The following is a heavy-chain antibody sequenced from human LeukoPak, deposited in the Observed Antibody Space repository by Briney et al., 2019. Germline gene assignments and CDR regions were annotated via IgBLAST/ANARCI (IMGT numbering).Heavy chain of an antibody. D-gene: IGHD3-22*01. CDR1: GESFTTFY. CDR3: ARVMDYYDGTGYPPPAAADY. V-gene: IGHV4-34*01. Sequence: KPSETLSLTCAVYGESFTTFYWGWIRQTPGKGLEWIGEINHTGSTNYNPSLKSRVTISVDTSKNQFSLKVSSVTAADTAVYYCARVMDYYDGTGYPPPAAADYWGQGTLVTVSS. J-gene: IGHJ4*02. CDR2: INHTGST.